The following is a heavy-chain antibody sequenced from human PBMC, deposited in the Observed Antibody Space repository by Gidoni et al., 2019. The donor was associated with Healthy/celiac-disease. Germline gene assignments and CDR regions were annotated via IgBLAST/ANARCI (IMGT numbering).Heavy chain of an antibody. D-gene: IGHD2-15*01. CDR1: GFTVSSNY. V-gene: IGHV3-66*01. Sequence: EVQLVESGGGWVQPGGSLRLSCSASGFTVSSNYMSWVRQAPGKGLEWGSVIYSGGSTYYADSVKGRFTISRDNSKNTLYLQMNSLRAEDTAVYYCATEGHYCSGGSCYSFWGQGTLVTVSS. CDR3: ATEGHYCSGGSCYSF. J-gene: IGHJ4*02. CDR2: IYSGGST.